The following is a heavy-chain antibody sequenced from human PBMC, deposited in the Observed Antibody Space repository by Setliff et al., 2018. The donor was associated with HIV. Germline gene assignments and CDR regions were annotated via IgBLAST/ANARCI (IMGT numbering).Heavy chain of an antibody. V-gene: IGHV4-59*01. Sequence: SETLSLTCTVSGGSISTYYWSWIRQPPGKGLEWIGYIYYSGFTNYNPSLKSRVTISIDTSKNQFSLKLSSVTAADTAVYYCARLKDYYYYYMDVWGKGTTVTVSS. CDR3: ARLKDYYYYYMDV. CDR2: IYYSGFT. J-gene: IGHJ6*03. CDR1: GGSISTYY.